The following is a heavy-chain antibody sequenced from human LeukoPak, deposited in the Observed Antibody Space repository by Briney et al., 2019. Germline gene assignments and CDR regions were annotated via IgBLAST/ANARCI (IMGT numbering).Heavy chain of an antibody. V-gene: IGHV3-9*01. CDR2: ISWNSGSI. CDR3: AQTVYYDSSGYYY. CDR1: GFTFDDYA. J-gene: IGHJ4*02. D-gene: IGHD3-22*01. Sequence: PGGSLRLSCAASGFTFDDYAMHWVRQAPGKGLEWVSGISWNSGSIGYADSVKGRFTISRDNAKNSLYLQMNSLRAEDTALYYCAQTVYYDSSGYYYWGQGTLVTVSS.